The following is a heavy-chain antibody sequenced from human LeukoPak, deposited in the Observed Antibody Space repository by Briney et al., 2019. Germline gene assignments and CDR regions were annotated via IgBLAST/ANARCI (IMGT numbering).Heavy chain of an antibody. V-gene: IGHV4-34*01. CDR2: INHSGST. Sequence: SETLSLTCAVYGGSFSGYYWSWIRQPPGKGLEWIGEINHSGSTNYNPSLKSRVTISVDTSKNQFSLKLSSVTAADTAVYYCATLKGVVPAARKVRNWFDPWSQGTLVTVSS. D-gene: IGHD2-2*01. CDR3: ATLKGVVPAARKVRNWFDP. J-gene: IGHJ5*02. CDR1: GGSFSGYY.